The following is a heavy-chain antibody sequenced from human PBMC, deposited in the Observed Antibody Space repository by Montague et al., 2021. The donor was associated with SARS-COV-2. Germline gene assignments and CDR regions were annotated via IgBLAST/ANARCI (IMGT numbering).Heavy chain of an antibody. Sequence: SETLSLTCTVSGGSIRSTTFYWGWIRQSPGKGLGWIEYIYEGDTTYYNPSLKSRVAISLDTPNNQFSLKITSLIVADTALYYCVTPGKTAVAGQSDYWGPGILVTVSS. D-gene: IGHD6-19*01. CDR2: IYEGDTT. V-gene: IGHV4-39*01. CDR1: GGSIRSTTFY. J-gene: IGHJ4*02. CDR3: VTPGKTAVAGQSDY.